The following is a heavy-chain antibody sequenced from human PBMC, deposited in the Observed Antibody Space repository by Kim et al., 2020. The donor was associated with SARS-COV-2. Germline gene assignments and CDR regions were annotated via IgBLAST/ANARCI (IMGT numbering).Heavy chain of an antibody. D-gene: IGHD3-10*01. CDR3: SRGGDNYGSGSFPHFDY. V-gene: IGHV3-49*03. CDR1: GFTFDDFA. CDR2: IRSKVYGGAT. Sequence: SLRLSCTASGFTFDDFAVSWFRQAPGKGLEWVGFIRSKVYGGATEYATSVKGRFSISRDDAKSVAYLQLNSLRTEDTAVYYCSRGGDNYGSGSFPHFDYWGQGTLVTVSS. J-gene: IGHJ4*02.